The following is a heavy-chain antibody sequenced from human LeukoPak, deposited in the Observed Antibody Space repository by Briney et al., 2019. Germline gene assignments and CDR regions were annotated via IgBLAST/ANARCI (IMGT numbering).Heavy chain of an antibody. Sequence: SETLSLTCTVSGGSVSSYYWSWIRQPPGKGLEWIGYIYYSGSTNYNPSLKSRVTMSADTSKNQVSLKLSSVTAADTAVYYCARDTAYYDSSGYYYGGRSFDFWGQGTLLTVSS. D-gene: IGHD3-22*01. V-gene: IGHV4-59*02. CDR2: IYYSGST. J-gene: IGHJ4*02. CDR3: ARDTAYYDSSGYYYGGRSFDF. CDR1: GGSVSSYY.